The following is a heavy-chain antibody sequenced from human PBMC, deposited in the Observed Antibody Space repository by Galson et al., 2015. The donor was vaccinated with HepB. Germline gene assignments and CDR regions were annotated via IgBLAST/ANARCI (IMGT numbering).Heavy chain of an antibody. CDR1: GFTFSSYS. J-gene: IGHJ3*02. V-gene: IGHV3-48*01. Sequence: SLRLSCAASGFTFSSYSMNWVRQAPGEGLGWVSYISSSSSTIYYADSVKGRFTISRDNAKNSLYLQMNSLRAEDTAVYYCARGRSYFKDAFDIWGQGTMVTVSS. CDR3: ARGRSYFKDAFDI. CDR2: ISSSSSTI. D-gene: IGHD1-26*01.